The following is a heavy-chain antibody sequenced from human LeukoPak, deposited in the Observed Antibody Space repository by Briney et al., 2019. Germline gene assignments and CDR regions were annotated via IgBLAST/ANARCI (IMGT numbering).Heavy chain of an antibody. V-gene: IGHV1-2*02. D-gene: IGHD3-22*01. CDR3: ARGPHYYDSSGYEYFQH. CDR1: GYTFTGYY. CDR2: INPNSGGT. J-gene: IGHJ1*01. Sequence: EASVKVSCKVSGYTFTGYYMHWVRQAPGQGLEWMGWINPNSGGTNYAQMFQGRVTMTRDTSISTAYMELSRLRSDDTAVYYCARGPHYYDSSGYEYFQHWGQGTLVTVSS.